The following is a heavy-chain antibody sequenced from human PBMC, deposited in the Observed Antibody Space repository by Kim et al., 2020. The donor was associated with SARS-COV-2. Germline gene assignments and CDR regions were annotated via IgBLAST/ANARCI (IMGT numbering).Heavy chain of an antibody. Sequence: GGSLRLSCAASGFTFSSYGMHWVRQAPGKGLEWVAVISYDGSNKYYADSVKGRFTISRDNSKNTLYLQMNSLRAEDTAVYYCARESYYYGSRWFDPWGQG. V-gene: IGHV3-33*05. D-gene: IGHD3-10*01. CDR1: GFTFSSYG. J-gene: IGHJ5*02. CDR3: ARESYYYGSRWFDP. CDR2: ISYDGSNK.